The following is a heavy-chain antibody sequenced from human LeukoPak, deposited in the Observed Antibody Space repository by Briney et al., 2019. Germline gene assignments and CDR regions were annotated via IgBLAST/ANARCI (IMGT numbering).Heavy chain of an antibody. CDR2: IYISGST. CDR3: ARTWQWLPFDY. Sequence: SETLSLTCTVSGGTISSYYWSWIRQPAGKGLEWIGRIYISGSTNYNPSLKSRVTMSVDTSKNQFSLKLSSVTAADTAVYYCARTWQWLPFDYWGQGTLVTISS. V-gene: IGHV4-4*07. CDR1: GGTISSYY. D-gene: IGHD6-19*01. J-gene: IGHJ4*02.